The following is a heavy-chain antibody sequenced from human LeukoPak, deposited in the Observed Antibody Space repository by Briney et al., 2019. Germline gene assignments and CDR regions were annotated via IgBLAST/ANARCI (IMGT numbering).Heavy chain of an antibody. CDR2: ISTSSSYI. CDR1: GFTFSTYS. Sequence: GGTLRISCAACGFTFSTYSMNWVRQAHGKGLEWVSSISTSSSYIYYIDSVKGRFTISRDNAKNSLYLQMNSLRAEDTAVYYCAREQTPTTDYYYYGMDVWGQGTTVTVSS. CDR3: AREQTPTTDYYYYGMDV. D-gene: IGHD1-14*01. V-gene: IGHV3-21*01. J-gene: IGHJ6*02.